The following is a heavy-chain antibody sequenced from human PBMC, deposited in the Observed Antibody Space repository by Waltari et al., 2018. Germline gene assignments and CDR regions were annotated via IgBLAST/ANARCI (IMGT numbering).Heavy chain of an antibody. CDR1: GFRISTSA. D-gene: IGHD6-13*01. CDR2: VSSAGATI. Sequence: QVQLVESGGGVVQPGGYLRLSCTAAGFRISTSAMHWVRQAPGNGRVGVAVVSSAGATIRYSDSVHGRFTISRDNSKNTMYLQMDSLRAADTAVYYCARDNPYSSSWITFFDTFDIWGHGTMVTVSS. CDR3: ARDNPYSSSWITFFDTFDI. V-gene: IGHV3-30-3*01. J-gene: IGHJ3*02.